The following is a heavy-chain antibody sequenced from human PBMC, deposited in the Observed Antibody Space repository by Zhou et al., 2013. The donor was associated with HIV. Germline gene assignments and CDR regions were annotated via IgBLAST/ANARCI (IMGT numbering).Heavy chain of an antibody. D-gene: IGHD6-13*01. CDR3: ASGSQDYSSSWSDAFDI. Sequence: QVQLVQSGAEVKKPGSSVKVSCKGSGGTFSRYAISWVRQAPGQGLEWMGGIIPIFGTANYAQKFQGRVTVTTDASTSTAYMDLSSLRSEDTAVYYCASGSQDYSSSWSDAFDIWGQGTMVTVSS. J-gene: IGHJ3*02. CDR1: GGTFSRYA. CDR2: IIPIFGTA. V-gene: IGHV1-69*05.